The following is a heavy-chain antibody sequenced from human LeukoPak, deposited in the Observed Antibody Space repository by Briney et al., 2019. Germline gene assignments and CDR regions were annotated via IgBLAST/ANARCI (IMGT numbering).Heavy chain of an antibody. CDR2: IFASGST. J-gene: IGHJ4*02. D-gene: IGHD3-22*01. Sequence: SETLSLTCTVSGGSISSYSWSWIRQPAGKGLEWIGRIFASGSTKYNPSLKSRVTMSVETSKNQFSLKLSSVTAADTAVYYCARHEASSAYYFDYWGQGTLVTVSS. CDR3: ARHEASSAYYFDY. V-gene: IGHV4-4*07. CDR1: GGSISSYS.